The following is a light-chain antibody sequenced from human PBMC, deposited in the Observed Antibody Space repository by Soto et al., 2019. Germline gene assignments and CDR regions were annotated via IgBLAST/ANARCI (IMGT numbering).Light chain of an antibody. Sequence: EIHMTQSHATLPASVGDRVTITCRASQSISSWLAWYQQTPGKVPKIXIYDASSLESGVPSTFSGSGAGTDCTRTISSLQPDDFATDCCQHYDSSPEAFGQGTKVDIK. J-gene: IGKJ1*01. CDR3: QHYDSSPEA. V-gene: IGKV1-5*01. CDR2: DAS. CDR1: QSISSW.